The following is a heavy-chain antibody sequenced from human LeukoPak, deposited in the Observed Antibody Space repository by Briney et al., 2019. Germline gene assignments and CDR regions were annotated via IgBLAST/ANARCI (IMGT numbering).Heavy chain of an antibody. V-gene: IGHV3-15*01. D-gene: IGHD2-2*01. Sequence: GGSLRLSCAASGFTFSNAWMSWVRQAPGKGLEWVGRIKSKTDGGTTDYAAPVKGRFTISRAASKNTLYLQMNSLKTEDTAVYYCTRLYCSSTSCYLRDWGQGTLVTVSS. CDR3: TRLYCSSTSCYLRD. CDR2: IKSKTDGGTT. CDR1: GFTFSNAW. J-gene: IGHJ4*02.